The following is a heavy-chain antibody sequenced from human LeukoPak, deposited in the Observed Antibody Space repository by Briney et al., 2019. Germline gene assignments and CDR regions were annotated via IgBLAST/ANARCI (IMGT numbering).Heavy chain of an antibody. J-gene: IGHJ4*02. CDR2: ISSDGSRV. V-gene: IGHV3-74*01. CDR1: GFTFSDYW. D-gene: IGHD2-15*01. Sequence: PGGSLRLSCAASGFTFSDYWMHWVRQAPGKGLVWVSRISSDGSRVTYADSVKGRFTISRDNAKNTLYLQMNSLRAEDTAVYFCAKSPVSSCRGSFCYPFDYWGQGNLVTVSS. CDR3: AKSPVSSCRGSFCYPFDY.